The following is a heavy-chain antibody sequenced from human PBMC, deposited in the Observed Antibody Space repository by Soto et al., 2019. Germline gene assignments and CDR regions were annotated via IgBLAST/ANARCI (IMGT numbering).Heavy chain of an antibody. V-gene: IGHV4-31*03. J-gene: IGHJ4*02. CDR3: ARGSPSGYGYFDY. CDR1: GGSISSGGYY. Sequence: QVQLQESGPGLVKPSQTLSLTCTVSGGSISSGGYYWSWIRQHPGKGLEGIGYIYYSGSPHYNPSLKSRVTISVDTSKNQFSLKLSSVTAADTAVYYCARGSPSGYGYFDYWGQGTLVTVSS. D-gene: IGHD5-12*01. CDR2: IYYSGSP.